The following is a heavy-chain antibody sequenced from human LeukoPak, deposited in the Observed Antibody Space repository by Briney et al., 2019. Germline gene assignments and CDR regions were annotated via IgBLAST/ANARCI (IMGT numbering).Heavy chain of an antibody. CDR3: ARGRVFAIFGVVESWFDP. CDR1: GYTFTSYD. D-gene: IGHD3-3*01. J-gene: IGHJ5*02. V-gene: IGHV1-8*01. CDR2: MNPSSGNT. Sequence: GASVKVSCKASGYTFTSYDINWVRQATGQGLEWMGWMNPSSGNTGYAQKFQGRVTMTRNTSISTAYMELSSLRSEDTAVYYCARGRVFAIFGVVESWFDPWGQGTLVTVSS.